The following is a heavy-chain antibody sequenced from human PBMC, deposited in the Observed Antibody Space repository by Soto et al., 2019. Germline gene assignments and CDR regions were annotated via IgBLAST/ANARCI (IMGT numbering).Heavy chain of an antibody. Sequence: EVHLLESGGGLVQPGGSLRLSCAASGLAFSSYAMSWVRQAPGKGLAWVSGISGRGDSTYYADSVKGRFTISRDNSKNTLYLQMNSLRAEDTAVYYCAKAVGVEVVSTAGIYYYYFDYWGQGTLVTVSS. CDR1: GLAFSSYA. CDR3: AKAVGVEVVSTAGIYYYYFDY. J-gene: IGHJ4*02. D-gene: IGHD2-15*01. V-gene: IGHV3-23*01. CDR2: ISGRGDST.